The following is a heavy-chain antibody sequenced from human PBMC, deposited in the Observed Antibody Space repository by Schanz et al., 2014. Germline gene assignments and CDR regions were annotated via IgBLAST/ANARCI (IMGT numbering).Heavy chain of an antibody. V-gene: IGHV3-66*04. D-gene: IGHD2-15*01. Sequence: EVQLVASGGGLVQPGGSLRLSCAASGFAVDNYYMSCVRQAPGRGLEWVSIIFTDGRTYYADSVKGRVTSSRDSSRNTLFLKMNSLMTEDTAVYYCARHDPYCRSGTCSGAFDFWGQGTLVTVSS. CDR1: GFAVDNYY. CDR3: ARHDPYCRSGTCSGAFDF. J-gene: IGHJ4*02. CDR2: IFTDGRT.